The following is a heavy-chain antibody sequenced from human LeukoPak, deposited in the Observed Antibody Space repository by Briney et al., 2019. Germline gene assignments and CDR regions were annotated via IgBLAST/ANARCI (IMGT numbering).Heavy chain of an antibody. CDR2: WSSTNT. V-gene: IGHV3-23*01. CDR1: GFTLSSHA. J-gene: IGHJ4*02. Sequence: GGFLRLSCAASGFTLSSHAMTWVRQAPGKGLEWVSTWSSTNTYYADSVKGRFTISRDNSKNTLYVQMNSLRAEDTAVYFCAKAKVGSAWIYEYWGQGILVTVSS. CDR3: AKAKVGSAWIYEY. D-gene: IGHD5-12*01.